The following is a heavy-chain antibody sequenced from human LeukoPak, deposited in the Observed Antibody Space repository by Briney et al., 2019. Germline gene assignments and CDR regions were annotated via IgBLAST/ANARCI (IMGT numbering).Heavy chain of an antibody. D-gene: IGHD5-18*01. J-gene: IGHJ4*02. V-gene: IGHV3-30-3*01. Sequence: GGSLRLSCAASGFTFSSYAMHWVRQAPGKGLEWVAVISYDGSNKYYADSVKGRFTTSRDNSKNTLYLQMNSLRAEDTAVYYCARAVMSGYSYGLGVDYWGQGTLVTVSS. CDR2: ISYDGSNK. CDR3: ARAVMSGYSYGLGVDY. CDR1: GFTFSSYA.